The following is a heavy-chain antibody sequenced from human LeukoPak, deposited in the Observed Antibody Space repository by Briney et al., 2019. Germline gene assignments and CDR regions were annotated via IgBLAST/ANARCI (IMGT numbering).Heavy chain of an antibody. J-gene: IGHJ4*02. V-gene: IGHV3-9*01. CDR1: GFTFDDYA. D-gene: IGHD1-26*01. CDR3: ARRLGGELPDSFSDY. CDR2: ISWSSGNI. Sequence: GGSLRLSCAASGFTFDDYAMHWVRQAPGKGLEWVSGISWSSGNIGYADSVKGRFTISRDNAKNSLYLQMNSLRAEDTALYYCARRLGGELPDSFSDYWGQGTLVTVSS.